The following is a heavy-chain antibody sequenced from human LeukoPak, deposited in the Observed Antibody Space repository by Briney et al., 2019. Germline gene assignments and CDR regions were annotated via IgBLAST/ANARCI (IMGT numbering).Heavy chain of an antibody. J-gene: IGHJ4*02. CDR2: INPNSGGT. D-gene: IGHD3-22*01. V-gene: IGHV1-2*02. CDR1: GYTFTGYY. CDR3: ARDAPYYDSSGYYLN. Sequence: ASVKVSCKASGYTFTGYYMHWVRQAPGQGLEWMGWINPNSGGTNYAQKLQGRVTMTTDTSTSTAYMELRSLRSDDTAVHYCARDAPYYDSSGYYLNWGQGTLVTVSS.